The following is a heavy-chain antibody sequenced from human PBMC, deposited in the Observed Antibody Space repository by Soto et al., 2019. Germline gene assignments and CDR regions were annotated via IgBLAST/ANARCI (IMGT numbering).Heavy chain of an antibody. Sequence: EASVKVSCKASGYTFTSYGITWVRQAPGQGLEWMGWISTYNDNTNYAQKLQGRVTMTTDTSTSTAYMELRSLRSDDAALYYCARFQITMVRGVMRNYYFGLDVWGQGTTVTVSS. CDR2: ISTYNDNT. D-gene: IGHD3-10*01. CDR3: ARFQITMVRGVMRNYYFGLDV. CDR1: GYTFTSYG. V-gene: IGHV1-18*01. J-gene: IGHJ6*02.